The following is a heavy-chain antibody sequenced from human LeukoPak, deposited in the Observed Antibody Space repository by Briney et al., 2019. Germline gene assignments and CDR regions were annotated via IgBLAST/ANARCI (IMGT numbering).Heavy chain of an antibody. D-gene: IGHD1-26*01. V-gene: IGHV3-7*03. J-gene: IGHJ4*02. CDR1: GFTFSSYS. Sequence: GGSLRLSCAASGFTFSSYSMNWVRQAPGKGLEWVANINKDGGEKYYVDSVKGRFTISRDNAKNSLYLQMNSLRADDTAVYYCVKDSPPRYSGSPPAYWGQGTLVTVSS. CDR2: INKDGGEK. CDR3: VKDSPPRYSGSPPAY.